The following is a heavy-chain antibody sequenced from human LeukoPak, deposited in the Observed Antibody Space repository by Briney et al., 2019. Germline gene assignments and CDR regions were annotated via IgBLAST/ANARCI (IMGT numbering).Heavy chain of an antibody. D-gene: IGHD1-26*01. CDR1: GYTFTGYY. V-gene: IGHV1-2*02. CDR3: ARETGGGSYSPLDY. CDR2: INPNSGGT. J-gene: IGHJ4*02. Sequence: ASVKVSCKASGYTFTGYYMHWVRQAPGQGLEWMGWINPNSGGTNYAQKFQGRVTMTRDTSINTAYMELSRLRSDDTAVYYCARETGGGSYSPLDYWGQGTLVTVSS.